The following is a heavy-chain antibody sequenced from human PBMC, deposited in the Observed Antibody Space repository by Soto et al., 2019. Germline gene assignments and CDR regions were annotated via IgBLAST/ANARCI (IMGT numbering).Heavy chain of an antibody. J-gene: IGHJ6*02. D-gene: IGHD5-12*01. Sequence: SETLSLTCTVSGGSISGYYWSWIRQPPGKGLEWIGYIYYSGSTNYNPSLKSRVTISVDTSKNQFSVRLSSVTVADTAVYFCVRDIGTRVYSGGWTYYYYGVAVWGQGTTVTVSS. CDR1: GGSISGYY. CDR3: VRDIGTRVYSGGWTYYYYGVAV. V-gene: IGHV4-59*01. CDR2: IYYSGST.